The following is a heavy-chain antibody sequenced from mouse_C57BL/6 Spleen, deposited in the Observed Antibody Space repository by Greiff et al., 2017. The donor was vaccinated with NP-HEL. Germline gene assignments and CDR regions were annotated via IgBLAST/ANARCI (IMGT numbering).Heavy chain of an antibody. J-gene: IGHJ4*01. CDR3: ARRITRAMDY. CDR1: GYTFTSYW. V-gene: IGHV1-50*01. CDR2: IDPSDSYT. Sequence: VQLQQPGAELVKPGASVKLSCKASGYTFTSYWMQWVKQRPGQGLEWIGEIDPSDSYTNYNQKFKGKATLTVDTSSSTAYMQLSSLTSEDSAVYYCARRITRAMDYWGQGTSVTVSS. D-gene: IGHD1-1*01.